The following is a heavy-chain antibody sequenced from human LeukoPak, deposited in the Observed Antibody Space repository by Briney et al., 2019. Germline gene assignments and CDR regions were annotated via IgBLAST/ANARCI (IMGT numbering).Heavy chain of an antibody. Sequence: PSETLSLTCAVYGGSFSGYYWSWIRQPPGKGLEWIGEINHSGSTNYNPSLKSRVTISVDTSKNQFSLKLSSVTAADTAVYYCARKGYDSSGYYYVGPGAFDYWGQGTLVTVSS. D-gene: IGHD3-22*01. J-gene: IGHJ4*02. CDR3: ARKGYDSSGYYYVGPGAFDY. V-gene: IGHV4-34*01. CDR2: INHSGST. CDR1: GGSFSGYY.